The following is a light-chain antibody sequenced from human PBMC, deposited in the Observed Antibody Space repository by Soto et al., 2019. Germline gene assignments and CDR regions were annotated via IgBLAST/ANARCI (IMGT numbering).Light chain of an antibody. CDR2: DVS. CDR1: SSDVGGYNY. Sequence: QSVLTQPPSASGSPGQSVTISCTGTSSDVGGYNYVSWYQQHPGKAPKLMIYDVSKRPSGVPDRFSGSKSGNTASLTVSGLQAEDEADYYCSSYEGTHIVLGTGTKVTVL. J-gene: IGLJ1*01. CDR3: SSYEGTHIV. V-gene: IGLV2-8*01.